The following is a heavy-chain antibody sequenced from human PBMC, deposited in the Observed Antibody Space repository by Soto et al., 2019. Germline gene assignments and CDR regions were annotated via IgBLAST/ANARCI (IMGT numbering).Heavy chain of an antibody. V-gene: IGHV1-2*02. J-gene: IGHJ6*02. D-gene: IGHD5-18*01. CDR1: GYTFIGYY. CDR3: ALTAPRDHYYAMDV. CDR2: INPNSGGT. Sequence: ASVKVSCKASGYTFIGYYMHWVRQAPGQGLEWMGWINPNSGGTNYAQKFQGRVTMTRDTSISTAYMELRSLKASDTAMYFCALTAPRDHYYAMDVWGQGTTVTVSS.